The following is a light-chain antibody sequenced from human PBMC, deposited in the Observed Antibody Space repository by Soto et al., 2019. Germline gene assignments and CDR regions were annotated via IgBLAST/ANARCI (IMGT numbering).Light chain of an antibody. CDR2: GNS. J-gene: IGLJ1*01. CDR1: SSNIGAGYD. V-gene: IGLV1-40*01. Sequence: QSVLTQPPSVSGAPVQRVTISCTGSSSNIGAGYDVHWYQQLPGTAPKLLIYGNSNRPSGVPDRFSGSKSGTSASLAITGLEAEDEADYYCQSYDSSLNGLVFGNGTKLTLL. CDR3: QSYDSSLNGLV.